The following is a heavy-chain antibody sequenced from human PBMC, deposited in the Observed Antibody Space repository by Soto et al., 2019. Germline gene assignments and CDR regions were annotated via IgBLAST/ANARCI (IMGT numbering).Heavy chain of an antibody. V-gene: IGHV4-4*02. CDR1: GDSITRGKW. J-gene: IGHJ4*02. Sequence: SDTLSLICGVSGDSITRGKWWGCIRQPPGTGLEGIGEICHSGSTKYKPSLNSRVIISVDKSKNQFSLKLSSVTDADTEVYYCARGETHQKRDYWGQGILVT. D-gene: IGHD1-26*01. CDR3: ARGETHQKRDY. CDR2: ICHSGST.